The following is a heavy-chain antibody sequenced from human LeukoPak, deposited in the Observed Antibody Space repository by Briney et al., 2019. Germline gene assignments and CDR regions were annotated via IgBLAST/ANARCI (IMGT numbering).Heavy chain of an antibody. Sequence: VASVKVSCKASGGTFSSYAISWVRQAPGQGLEWMGRIIPILGIANYAQKFQGRVTITADESTSTAYMELSSLRSEDTAVYYCARGSGFLEWLLYLFQHWGQGTLVTVSS. CDR2: IIPILGIA. CDR1: GGTFSSYA. CDR3: ARGSGFLEWLLYLFQH. V-gene: IGHV1-69*04. D-gene: IGHD3-3*01. J-gene: IGHJ1*01.